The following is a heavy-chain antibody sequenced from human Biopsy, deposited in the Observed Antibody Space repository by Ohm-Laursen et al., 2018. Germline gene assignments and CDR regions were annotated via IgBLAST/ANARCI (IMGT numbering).Heavy chain of an antibody. V-gene: IGHV4-61*08. Sequence: GTLSLTCTVSGGSIGGGEYYWSWIRQPPGKGLEWIGYMYYSGSTKYSPSLKNRVTVSFDTSRNQFSLKLTSMTPADTAVYYCVRGRSPATYWGQGALVIVSS. D-gene: IGHD3-16*01. CDR3: VRGRSPATY. CDR2: MYYSGST. CDR1: GGSIGGGEYY. J-gene: IGHJ4*02.